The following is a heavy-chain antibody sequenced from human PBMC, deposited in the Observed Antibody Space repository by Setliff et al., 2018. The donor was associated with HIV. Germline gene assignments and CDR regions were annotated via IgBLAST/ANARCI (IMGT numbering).Heavy chain of an antibody. J-gene: IGHJ6*03. CDR3: ARRPPPLQFLDSPSYYMDV. D-gene: IGHD3-3*01. V-gene: IGHV4-4*02. Sequence: PSETLSLTCNVSGDSVSGSNWWTWVRRSPQKGLEWTGEVYHSGATNYNPSLKSRVAMSVDKSENQFSLRLNSVTAADTAVYYCARRPPPLQFLDSPSYYMDVWGKGTTVTVSS. CDR1: GDSVSGSNW. CDR2: VYHSGAT.